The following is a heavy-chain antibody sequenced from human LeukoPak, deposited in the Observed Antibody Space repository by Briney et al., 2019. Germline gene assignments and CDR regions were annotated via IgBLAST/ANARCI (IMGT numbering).Heavy chain of an antibody. CDR3: ARDPLAYCGGDCYSDY. J-gene: IGHJ4*02. D-gene: IGHD2-21*02. Sequence: AGGSLRLSCAASGFTFDDYGMSWVRQAPGKGLEWVSGINWNDGSTGYADSVKGRFTISRDNAKNSLYLQMNSLRAEDTALYYCARDPLAYCGGDCYSDYWGQGTLVTVSS. CDR2: INWNDGST. CDR1: GFTFDDYG. V-gene: IGHV3-20*04.